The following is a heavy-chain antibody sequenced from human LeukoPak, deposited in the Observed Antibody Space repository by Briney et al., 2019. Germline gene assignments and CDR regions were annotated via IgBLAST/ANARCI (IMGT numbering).Heavy chain of an antibody. CDR3: AVRAGSYWFDP. CDR2: MIPDSGNT. Sequence: ASVKVSCKASGYVFTSYDINWVRQATGQGLEWMGWMIPDSGNTGYAQKFQGRVTVTRNTSINTAYLELSSLRSDATAVYYCAVRAGSYWFDPWSQGTLVTVSP. J-gene: IGHJ5*02. D-gene: IGHD1-26*01. CDR1: GYVFTSYD. V-gene: IGHV1-8*01.